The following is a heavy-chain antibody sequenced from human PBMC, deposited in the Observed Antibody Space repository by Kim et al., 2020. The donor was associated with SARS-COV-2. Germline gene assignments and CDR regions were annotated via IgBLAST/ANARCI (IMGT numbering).Heavy chain of an antibody. J-gene: IGHJ3*02. CDR2: INPNSGGP. V-gene: IGHV1-2*02. CDR3: ARSFPPYVFDI. Sequence: ASVKVSCKASGYTFTGYYMHWVRQAPGQGLEWMGWINPNSGGPNYAQKFQGRVTMTRDTSISTAYMELSRLRSDDTAVYYCARSFPPYVFDIWGQGTMVTVSS. D-gene: IGHD3-16*02. CDR1: GYTFTGYY.